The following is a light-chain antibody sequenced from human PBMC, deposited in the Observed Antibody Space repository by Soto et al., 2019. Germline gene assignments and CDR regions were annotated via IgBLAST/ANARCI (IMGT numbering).Light chain of an antibody. CDR1: QSLGNW. J-gene: IGKJ2*01. Sequence: DIQMTQSPSTLSASVGDRVTITCRASQSLGNWLAWYQQKPGKAPKLLIYDASTLESGVPSRFSGSGSGTEFTLTISSLQPEDIGTYYCHQYDNRPFTFGQGTKLEIK. V-gene: IGKV1-5*01. CDR2: DAS. CDR3: HQYDNRPFT.